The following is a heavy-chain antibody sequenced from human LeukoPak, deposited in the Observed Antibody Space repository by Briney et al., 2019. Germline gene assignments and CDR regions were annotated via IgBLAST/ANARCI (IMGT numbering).Heavy chain of an antibody. CDR2: ISSSGSTI. CDR3: ASLATYTNWFDP. D-gene: IGHD5-12*01. CDR1: GFTFSSYE. Sequence: GGSLRLSCAAFGFTFSSYEMNWVRQAPGKGLEWVSYISSSGSTIYYADSVKGRFTISRDNAKNSLYLQMNSLRAEDTAVYYCASLATYTNWFDPWGQGTLVTVSS. V-gene: IGHV3-48*03. J-gene: IGHJ5*02.